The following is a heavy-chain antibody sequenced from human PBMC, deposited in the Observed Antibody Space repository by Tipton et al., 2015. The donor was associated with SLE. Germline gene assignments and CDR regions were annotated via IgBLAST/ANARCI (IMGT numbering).Heavy chain of an antibody. J-gene: IGHJ4*02. CDR2: IRYDGSNK. CDR1: GFTFSSYD. D-gene: IGHD6-19*01. Sequence: SLRLSCAASGFTFSSYDMHWVRQAPGKGLEWVAFIRYDGSNKYHADSVKGRFTISRDNSKNTLYLQMNSLRAEDTAVYYCAKDGGEQWLPMTDYWGQGTLVTVSS. CDR3: AKDGGEQWLPMTDY. V-gene: IGHV3-30*02.